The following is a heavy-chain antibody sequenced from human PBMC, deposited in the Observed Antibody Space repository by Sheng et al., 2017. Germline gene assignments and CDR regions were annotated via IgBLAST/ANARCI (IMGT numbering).Heavy chain of an antibody. D-gene: IGHD2-21*01. Sequence: GPEVKNPGASVKVSCKPSGYAFGTYAISWVRQAPGQGLEWMGWINTENGDTKYTQKFQGRVSMTADTSTSTAYLEVRSLRFDDTAVYYCGRTPYCGDCYWGTDHWGQGTLVTVSS. CDR3: GRTPYCGDCYWGTDH. CDR2: INTENGDT. CDR1: GYAFGTYA. V-gene: IGHV1-18*01. J-gene: IGHJ4*02.